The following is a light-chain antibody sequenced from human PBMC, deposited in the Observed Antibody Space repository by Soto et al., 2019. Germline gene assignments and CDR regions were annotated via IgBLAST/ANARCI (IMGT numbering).Light chain of an antibody. V-gene: IGKV3-20*01. CDR2: RAS. CDR3: QQYGSSPLT. J-gene: IGKJ4*01. Sequence: EIVLTQSPGTLSLSPGERATLSCRASQSVSSSYLAWYQQKPGQAPKVLIYRASSRATGIPDRFSGSGSGTDFPLTISRLEPEDFAVYYCQQYGSSPLTFGGGTKVDIK. CDR1: QSVSSSY.